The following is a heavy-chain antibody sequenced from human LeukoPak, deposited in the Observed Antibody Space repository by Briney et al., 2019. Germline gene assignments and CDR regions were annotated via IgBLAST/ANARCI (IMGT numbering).Heavy chain of an antibody. V-gene: IGHV3-20*04. J-gene: IGHJ4*02. CDR3: ERDDCSGGSCYFDY. Sequence: GGSLRLSCAASGFTFDDYGMSWVRQAPGKGLEWVSGINWNGGSTSYADSVKGRFTISRDNAKNSLYLQMNSMRAKDTDLSYCERDDCSGGSCYFDYWGEGTLVTVSS. D-gene: IGHD2-15*01. CDR1: GFTFDDYG. CDR2: INWNGGST.